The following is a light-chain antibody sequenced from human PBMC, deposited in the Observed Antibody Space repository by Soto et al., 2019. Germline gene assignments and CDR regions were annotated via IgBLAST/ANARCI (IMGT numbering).Light chain of an antibody. V-gene: IGKV1-39*01. CDR2: AAS. J-gene: IGKJ1*01. CDR3: QQSYSTPRT. CDR1: QSISSY. Sequence: DIPMTQSPSSLSASVGDRVTITCRASQSISSYLNWYQQTPGKAPKLLIYAASSLQSGVPSRFSGSRYGTDFTLTISSLQPEDFATYYCQQSYSTPRTFGQGTKVEIK.